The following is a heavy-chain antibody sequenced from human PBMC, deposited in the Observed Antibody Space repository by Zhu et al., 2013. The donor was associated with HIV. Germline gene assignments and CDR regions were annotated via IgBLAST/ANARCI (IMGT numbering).Heavy chain of an antibody. D-gene: IGHD4-17*01. V-gene: IGHV1-69*01. J-gene: IGHJ5*02. CDR1: GGTFSSYA. CDR2: IIPIFGTA. CDR3: ARDLPTVTTGWTQVNWFDP. Sequence: QVQLVQSGAEVKKPGSSVKVSCKASGGTFSSYAISWVRQAPGQGLEWMGGIIPIFGTANYAQKFQGRVTITADESTSTAYMELSSLRSEDTAVYYCARDLPTVTTGWTQVNWFDPWGQGTLVTVSS.